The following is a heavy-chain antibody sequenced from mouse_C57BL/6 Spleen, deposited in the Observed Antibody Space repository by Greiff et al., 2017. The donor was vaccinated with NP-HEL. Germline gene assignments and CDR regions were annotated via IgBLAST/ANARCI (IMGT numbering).Heavy chain of an antibody. V-gene: IGHV1-53*01. CDR2: INPSNGGT. Sequence: VQLQQPGTELVKPGASVKLSCKASGYTFTSYWMPWVKRRPGQGLEWIGNINPSNGGTNYNEKFKSKATLTVDKSSSTAYMQLSSLTSEDSAVYYCARRGDYDAGYFDYWGQGTTLTVSS. D-gene: IGHD2-4*01. CDR1: GYTFTSYW. J-gene: IGHJ2*01. CDR3: ARRGDYDAGYFDY.